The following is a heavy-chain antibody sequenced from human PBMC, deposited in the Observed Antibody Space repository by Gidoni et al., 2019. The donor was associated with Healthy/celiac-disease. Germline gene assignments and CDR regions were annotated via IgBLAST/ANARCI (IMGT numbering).Heavy chain of an antibody. V-gene: IGHV4-59*01. CDR3: ARDHVWGSYRTDAFDI. J-gene: IGHJ3*02. CDR1: GGSISSYY. Sequence: QVQLQESGPGLVKPSETLSLTCTVSGGSISSYYWSWIRQPPGKGLEWIGYIYYSGSTNYNPSLKSRVTISVDTSKNQFSLKLSSVTAADTAVYYCARDHVWGSYRTDAFDIWGQGTMVTVSS. D-gene: IGHD3-16*02. CDR2: IYYSGST.